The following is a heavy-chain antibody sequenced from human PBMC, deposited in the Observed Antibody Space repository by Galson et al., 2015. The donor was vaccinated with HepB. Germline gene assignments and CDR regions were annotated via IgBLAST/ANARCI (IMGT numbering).Heavy chain of an antibody. D-gene: IGHD3-10*01. CDR2: ISYDGRNK. J-gene: IGHJ4*02. Sequence: SLRLSCAASGFTFSSYGMHWVRQAPGKGPEWVAVISYDGRNKYYLDSVKGRFTISRDTSKNTLYLQMNSLRAEDTAVYYCAKRGPYYSGLGSYTDYWGQGTLVTVSS. CDR1: GFTFSSYG. V-gene: IGHV3-30*18. CDR3: AKRGPYYSGLGSYTDY.